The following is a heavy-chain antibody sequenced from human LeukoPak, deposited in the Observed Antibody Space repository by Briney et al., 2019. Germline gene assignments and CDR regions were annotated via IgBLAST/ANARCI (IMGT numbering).Heavy chain of an antibody. Sequence: ASVKVSCKASGYTFTGYYMHWVRQAPGQGLEWMGWINPNSGGTNYAQKFQGRVTMTRDTSISTAYMELSRLRSDDTAVYYCARADSRGYQAEMGDDAFDIWGQGTMVTVSS. V-gene: IGHV1-2*02. CDR2: INPNSGGT. D-gene: IGHD3-22*01. J-gene: IGHJ3*02. CDR1: GYTFTGYY. CDR3: ARADSRGYQAEMGDDAFDI.